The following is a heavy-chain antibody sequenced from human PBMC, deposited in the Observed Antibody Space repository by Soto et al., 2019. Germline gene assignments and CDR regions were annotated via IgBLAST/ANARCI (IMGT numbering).Heavy chain of an antibody. D-gene: IGHD4-17*01. CDR1: GFTFSSYY. V-gene: IGHV3-74*01. J-gene: IGHJ6*03. Sequence: EVQLVESGGGLVQPGGSLRLSCAASGFTFSSYYAHWVRQAPGKGLVWVSRINSDGSIADYADSVKGRFTISRDNAKNTLYLQTQSLRAEDTAVYYCARDLITTDYGGADMDVWGKGTTVTVSS. CDR2: INSDGSIA. CDR3: ARDLITTDYGGADMDV.